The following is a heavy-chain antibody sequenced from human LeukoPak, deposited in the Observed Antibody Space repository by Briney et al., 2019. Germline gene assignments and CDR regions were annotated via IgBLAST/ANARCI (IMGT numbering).Heavy chain of an antibody. CDR2: TYYRSKWYN. CDR1: GDSVSSNSAS. Sequence: TSQTLSLACAISGDSVSSNSASWNWIRQSPSRGLEWLGRTYYRSKWYNDYAVSVKGRITINPDTSKNQFSLQLNSLTPEDTAVYYCARNTPDFGTHQRFDPWGQGTLVTVSS. CDR3: ARNTPDFGTHQRFDP. V-gene: IGHV6-1*01. D-gene: IGHD3-10*01. J-gene: IGHJ5*02.